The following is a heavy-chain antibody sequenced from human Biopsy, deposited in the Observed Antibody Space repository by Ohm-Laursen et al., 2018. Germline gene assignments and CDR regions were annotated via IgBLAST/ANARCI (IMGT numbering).Heavy chain of an antibody. J-gene: IGHJ6*02. CDR2: ISPSSGGT. D-gene: IGHD4-17*01. CDR3: ARDSEYGDYRNYYYGMDV. Sequence: SVKVSCNTSGYTFTAYGISWVRQAPGQGPEWMGWISPSSGGTNYAQKFQGRVTITADESTSTAYMELSSLRSEDTAVYYCARDSEYGDYRNYYYGMDVWGQGTTVTVSS. V-gene: IGHV1-18*04. CDR1: GYTFTAYG.